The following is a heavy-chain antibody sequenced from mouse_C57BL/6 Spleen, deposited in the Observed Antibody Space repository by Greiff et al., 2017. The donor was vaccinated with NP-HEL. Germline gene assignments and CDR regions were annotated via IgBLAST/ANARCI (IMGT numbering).Heavy chain of an antibody. CDR3: AKNWDYGSSYDYAMDY. V-gene: IGHV2-5*01. Sequence: QVQLKQSGPGLVQPSQSLSITCTVSGFSLTSYGVHWVRQSPGKGLEWLGVIWRGGSTDYNAAFMSRLSITKDNSKSQVFFKMNSLQADDTAIYYCAKNWDYGSSYDYAMDYWGQGTSVTVSS. D-gene: IGHD1-1*01. CDR2: IWRGGST. CDR1: GFSLTSYG. J-gene: IGHJ4*01.